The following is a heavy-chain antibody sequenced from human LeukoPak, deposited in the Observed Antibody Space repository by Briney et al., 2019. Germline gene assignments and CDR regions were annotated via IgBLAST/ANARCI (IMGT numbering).Heavy chain of an antibody. CDR1: GFTFRSYA. CDR3: AKAPPAEY. CDR2: ISGSSGKT. J-gene: IGHJ4*02. Sequence: GGSLRLYCEASGFTFRSYAMTWVRQAPGKGLEWVSAISGSSGKTYYADSVKGRFTISRDNSRNTLYLQMNSLRAEDTAVYYCAKAPPAEYWGQGTLVTVSS. V-gene: IGHV3-23*01.